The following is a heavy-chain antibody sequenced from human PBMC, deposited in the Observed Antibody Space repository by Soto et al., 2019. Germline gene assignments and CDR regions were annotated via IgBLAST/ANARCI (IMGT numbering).Heavy chain of an antibody. D-gene: IGHD3-10*01. CDR2: IYYSGTP. V-gene: IGHV4-31*03. CDR3: AREDEGSGSYAD. Sequence: QVQLQESGPGLVKPSQTLSLTCTVSGGSISSDGYYWSWFRQHPGKGLEWIGYIYYSGTPYYNPSLKSRVTLSEDTSKNQFSLQLSSVPAADSAVYYCAREDEGSGSYADWGQGTLVTLSS. CDR1: GGSISSDGYY. J-gene: IGHJ4*02.